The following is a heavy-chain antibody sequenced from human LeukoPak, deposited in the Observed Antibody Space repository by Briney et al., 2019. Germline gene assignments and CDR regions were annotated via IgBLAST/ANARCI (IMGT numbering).Heavy chain of an antibody. V-gene: IGHV3-21*04. J-gene: IGHJ6*03. CDR1: GFTFSSYN. D-gene: IGHD2-15*01. Sequence: GGSLRLSCAASGFTFSSYNMNWVRQAPGQGLEWVSSITSGSSYIYYADSVKGRFTISRDNAKSSLYLQMNSLRAEDTAVYYCARVLRYCSGGNCYSGGLGYMDVWGKGTTVTISS. CDR3: ARVLRYCSGGNCYSGGLGYMDV. CDR2: ITSGSSYI.